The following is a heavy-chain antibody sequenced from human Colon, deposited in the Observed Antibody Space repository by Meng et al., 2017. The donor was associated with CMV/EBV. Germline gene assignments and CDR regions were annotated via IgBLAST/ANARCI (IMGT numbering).Heavy chain of an antibody. J-gene: IGHJ4*02. CDR2: VNTDGSTT. Sequence: EVQLVESGGGLVQPGGSLRLSCAASGFTFSSKWMHWVRQGPGKGLVWVSRVNTDGSTTYYADSVKGRFTISRDNAKNTLYLQMNSLRAEDTAVYYCASRDYWGQGTLVTVSS. V-gene: IGHV3-74*01. CDR1: GFTFSSKW. CDR3: ASRDY.